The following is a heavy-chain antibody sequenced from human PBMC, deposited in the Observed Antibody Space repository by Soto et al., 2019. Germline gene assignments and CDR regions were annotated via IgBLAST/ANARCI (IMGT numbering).Heavy chain of an antibody. Sequence: QVQLVQSGAEVKKPGSSVKVSCKASGGTFSSYAISWVRQAPGQGLEWMGGIIPSFGTANYAQKLQGRVTIAADEYTSTSYMELSILRSEDTAVYYWARHVPAAGSYCGMDVWGQGTTVTVSS. J-gene: IGHJ6*02. D-gene: IGHD2-2*01. CDR1: GGTFSSYA. CDR3: ARHVPAAGSYCGMDV. CDR2: IIPSFGTA. V-gene: IGHV1-69*12.